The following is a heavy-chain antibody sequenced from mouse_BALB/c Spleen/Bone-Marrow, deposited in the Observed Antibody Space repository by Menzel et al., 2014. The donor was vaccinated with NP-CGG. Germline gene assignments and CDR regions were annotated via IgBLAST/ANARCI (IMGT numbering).Heavy chain of an antibody. Sequence: DVKLQESGAELVRPGALVKLSCKASGFNIKDYYMHWVKQRPEQGLEWIGWIDPENGNTIYYPKFQGKASITADTSSNTAYLQLSSLPSEDTAVYYCARGLRHAMDYWGQGTSVTVSS. D-gene: IGHD2-4*01. J-gene: IGHJ4*01. CDR1: GFNIKDYY. CDR2: IDPENGNT. CDR3: ARGLRHAMDY. V-gene: IGHV14-1*02.